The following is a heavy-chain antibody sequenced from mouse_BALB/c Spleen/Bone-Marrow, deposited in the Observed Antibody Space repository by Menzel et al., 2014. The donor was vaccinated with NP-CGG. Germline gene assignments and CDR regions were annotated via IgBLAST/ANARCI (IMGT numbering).Heavy chain of an antibody. D-gene: IGHD1-1*01. CDR3: TRVTTNWYFDV. J-gene: IGHJ1*01. CDR2: INPYNGDT. CDR1: GYSFTGYF. Sequence: EVKLQESGPELVKPGASVKISCKASGYSFTGYFMNWVMQSHGKSLEWIGRINPYNGDTFYNQKFKDKATLTEDKSSSTAHMELRSLASEDSAVYYCTRVTTNWYFDVWVAGTTVTVSS. V-gene: IGHV1-20*02.